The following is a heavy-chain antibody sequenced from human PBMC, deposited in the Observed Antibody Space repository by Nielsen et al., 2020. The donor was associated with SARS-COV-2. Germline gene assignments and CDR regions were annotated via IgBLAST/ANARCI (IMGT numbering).Heavy chain of an antibody. J-gene: IGHJ6*02. D-gene: IGHD5-18*01. Sequence: GESLKISCAASGFTFSSYAMHWVRQAPGKGLEWVAVISYDGSNKYYADSVKGRFTISRDNSKNTLYLQMNSLRAEDTAVYYCASMVTPYYGMDVWGQGTTVTVSS. CDR1: GFTFSSYA. V-gene: IGHV3-30-3*01. CDR2: ISYDGSNK. CDR3: ASMVTPYYGMDV.